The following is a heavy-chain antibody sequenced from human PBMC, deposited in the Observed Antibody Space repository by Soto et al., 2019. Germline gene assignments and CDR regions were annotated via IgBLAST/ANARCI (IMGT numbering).Heavy chain of an antibody. V-gene: IGHV4-4*07. CDR2: IYTSGST. Sequence: SETLSLTCTVSGGSISSYYWRWIRQPAGKGLEWIGRIYTSGSTNYNPSLKSRVTMSVDTSKNQFSLKLSSVTAADTAVYYCAREPYYYDSSGYYSLFDYWGQGTLVTVSS. J-gene: IGHJ4*02. D-gene: IGHD3-22*01. CDR3: AREPYYYDSSGYYSLFDY. CDR1: GGSISSYY.